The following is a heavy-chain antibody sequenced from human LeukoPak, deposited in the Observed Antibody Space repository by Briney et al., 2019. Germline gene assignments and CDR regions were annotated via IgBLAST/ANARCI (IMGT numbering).Heavy chain of an antibody. J-gene: IGHJ5*02. D-gene: IGHD6-13*01. V-gene: IGHV3-30*02. Sequence: GGSLRLSCAASGFTFRDFGMHWVRQAPGKGLEWVAFIPNDGSKDYYPDSVKGRFTISRDNSRTTLYLQMHSLRIEDTAVYYCVKGGSSSHNWFDPWGQGILVTVSP. CDR1: GFTFRDFG. CDR3: VKGGSSSHNWFDP. CDR2: IPNDGSKD.